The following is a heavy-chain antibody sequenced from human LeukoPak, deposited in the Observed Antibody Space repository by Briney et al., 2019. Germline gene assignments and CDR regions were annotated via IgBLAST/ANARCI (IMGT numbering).Heavy chain of an antibody. CDR1: GGSFSGYY. D-gene: IGHD3/OR15-3a*01. Sequence: SETLSLTCAVYGGSFSGYYWSWIRQPPGKGLEWIGEINHSGSTNYNPSLKSRVTISVDTSKNQFSLKLSSVTAADTAVYYCARVDLGGAPPNSVMDVWGKGTTVTVSS. J-gene: IGHJ6*03. V-gene: IGHV4-34*01. CDR3: ARVDLGGAPPNSVMDV. CDR2: INHSGST.